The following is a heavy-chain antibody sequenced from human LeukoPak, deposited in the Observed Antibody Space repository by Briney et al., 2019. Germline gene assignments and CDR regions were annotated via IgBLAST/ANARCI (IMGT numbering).Heavy chain of an antibody. CDR2: IQYTGST. J-gene: IGHJ4*02. CDR3: AGDSTGLFFDS. D-gene: IGHD6-19*01. CDR1: GGSIISHVSF. V-gene: IGHV4-39*02. Sequence: PSETLSLTCSISGGSIISHVSFWGWIRQPPGKGLEWIGNIQYTGSTYYDPSLETRVTISVDTSKRHFSLKLNSVTAADTAVYYCAGDSTGLFFDSWGQGTLVTVSS.